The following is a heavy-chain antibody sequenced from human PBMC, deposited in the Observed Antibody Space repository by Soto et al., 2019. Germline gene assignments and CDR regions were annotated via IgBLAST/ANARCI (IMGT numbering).Heavy chain of an antibody. Sequence: QVQLQESGPGLVKPSQTLSLTCTVSGGSITSSGYYWSWIRQHPGEGLEWIGFTSNSGSTSYNPFLKSRVTISVDTSSNQFSRNLKSVTAADTAVYYCARGGGSTKVDYWGQGTLVTVSP. J-gene: IGHJ4*02. CDR3: ARGGGSTKVDY. D-gene: IGHD2-2*01. CDR2: TSNSGST. V-gene: IGHV4-31*03. CDR1: GGSITSSGYY.